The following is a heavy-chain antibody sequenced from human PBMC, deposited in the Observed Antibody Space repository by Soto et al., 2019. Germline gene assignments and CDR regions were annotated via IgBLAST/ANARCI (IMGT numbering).Heavy chain of an antibody. CDR1: GGTFSSYA. J-gene: IGHJ3*02. D-gene: IGHD3-22*01. Sequence: SVKVSCKASGGTFSSYAISWLRQSPGQGLEWMGGIIPIFGTANYAQKFQGRVTITADESTSTAYMELSSLRSEDTAVYYCARDRETSSGYYSLDAFDIWGQGTMVTVSS. CDR3: ARDRETSSGYYSLDAFDI. CDR2: IIPIFGTA. V-gene: IGHV1-69*13.